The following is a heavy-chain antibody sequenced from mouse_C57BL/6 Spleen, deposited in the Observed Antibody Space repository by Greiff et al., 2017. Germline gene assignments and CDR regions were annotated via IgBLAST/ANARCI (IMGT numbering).Heavy chain of an antibody. CDR1: GYTFTDYE. V-gene: IGHV1-15*01. Sequence: VKLMESGAELVRPGASVTLSCKASGYTFTDYEMHWVKQTPVHGLEWIGAIDPETGGTAYNQKFKGKAILTADKSSSTAYMELRSLTSEDSAVYYCTRKDSNYEDFDYWGQGTTLTVSS. CDR2: IDPETGGT. D-gene: IGHD2-5*01. CDR3: TRKDSNYEDFDY. J-gene: IGHJ2*01.